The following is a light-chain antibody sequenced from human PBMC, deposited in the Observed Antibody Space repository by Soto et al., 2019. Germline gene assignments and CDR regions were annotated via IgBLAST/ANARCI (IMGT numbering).Light chain of an antibody. CDR2: DVI. V-gene: IGLV2-14*03. J-gene: IGLJ2*01. CDR3: SSYTSSSTYVV. Sequence: QSVLTQPASVSGSPGQSITISCTGTSGDVGGYNYVSWYQQHPGKAPKLMIYDVINRPSGVSNRFSGSKSGNSASLTISGLQAEDEADYYCSSYTSSSTYVVFGGGTKFTVL. CDR1: SGDVGGYNY.